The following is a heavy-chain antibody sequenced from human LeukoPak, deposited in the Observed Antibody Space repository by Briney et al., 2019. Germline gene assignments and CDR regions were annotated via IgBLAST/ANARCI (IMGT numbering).Heavy chain of an antibody. D-gene: IGHD6-6*01. CDR3: ARGSKTIAAPDY. V-gene: IGHV3-53*01. Sequence: GGSLRLSCAASGFTVGNNYMTWVRQAPGKGLEWVSIIYSGGGTYYADSVKGRFTISRDNSKNTLYLQMNSLRAEDTAMYYCARGSKTIAAPDYWGQGTLVTVSS. CDR2: IYSGGGT. CDR1: GFTVGNNY. J-gene: IGHJ4*02.